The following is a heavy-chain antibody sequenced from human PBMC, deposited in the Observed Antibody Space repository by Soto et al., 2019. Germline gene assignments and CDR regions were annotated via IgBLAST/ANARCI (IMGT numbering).Heavy chain of an antibody. CDR3: ARRSYCSSTSCDKFFDN. D-gene: IGHD2-2*02. CDR2: ISESGGST. V-gene: IGHV3-23*01. J-gene: IGHJ4*02. CDR1: GFNFENYG. Sequence: GGSLSLSCAASGFNFENYGMSWVRQAPGKGLEWVSAISESGGSTYYAGSVRGRFTLSRDNSKDTLYLQLNSLRPEDTAVYYCARRSYCSSTSCDKFFDNWGQGTLVTVSS.